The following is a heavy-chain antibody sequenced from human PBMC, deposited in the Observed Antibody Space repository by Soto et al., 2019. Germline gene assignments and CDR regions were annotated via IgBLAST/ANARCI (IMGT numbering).Heavy chain of an antibody. CDR2: IIPISGTA. V-gene: IGHV1-69*01. D-gene: IGHD2-2*01. CDR1: GGTFNSYA. J-gene: IGHJ6*02. Sequence: QVQLVQSGAEVKKPGSSVKVSCKASGGTFNSYAISWVRQAPGQGLEWMGGIIPISGTANYAQKFQGRVTITADESKSTGYMELSSLRSEDTAVYYCARSQGSSTSLEIYYYYYYGMDVWGHGTTVTVSS. CDR3: ARSQGSSTSLEIYYYYYYGMDV.